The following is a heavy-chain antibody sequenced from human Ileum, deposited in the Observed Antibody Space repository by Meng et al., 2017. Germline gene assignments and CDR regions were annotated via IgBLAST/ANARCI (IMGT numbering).Heavy chain of an antibody. CDR3: ARRIRGGSYLG. J-gene: IGHJ4*02. D-gene: IGHD1-26*01. Sequence: QLQRMQWGAGMLKPSETLSLTCNVYGDSFTDYYWNWIRQPPGKGLEWIGEIHYSGSTNSTPSLESRVTISEDTSQKQFSLRLSSVTAADTAVYYCARRIRGGSYLGWGQGTLVTVSS. V-gene: IGHV4-34*01. CDR2: IHYSGST. CDR1: GDSFTDYY.